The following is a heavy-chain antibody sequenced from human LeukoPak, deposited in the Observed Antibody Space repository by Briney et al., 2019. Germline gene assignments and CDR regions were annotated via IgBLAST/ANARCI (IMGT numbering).Heavy chain of an antibody. J-gene: IGHJ4*02. CDR2: ISGSSSDI. CDR3: ARSRWLDAFDY. V-gene: IGHV3-21*01. D-gene: IGHD6-19*01. CDR1: GFTFSSFR. Sequence: GGSLRLSCAASGFTFSSFRMNWVRQAPGKGLEWVSSISGSSSDIYYADSVKGRFTISRDNAKNSLYLQMNSLGAEDTALYYCARSRWLDAFDYWGQGTLVTVSS.